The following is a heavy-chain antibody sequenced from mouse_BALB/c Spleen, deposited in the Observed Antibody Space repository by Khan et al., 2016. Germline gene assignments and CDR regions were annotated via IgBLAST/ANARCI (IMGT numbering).Heavy chain of an antibody. V-gene: IGHV1S137*01. CDR3: ATRGITTDEMDY. CDR1: GYTFTDYA. CDR2: ISSYNGNT. D-gene: IGHD1-1*01. J-gene: IGHJ4*01. Sequence: QVQLKQSGPEVVRPGVSVKISCKGSGYTFTDYAMHWVKQSHAKSLAWIGIISSYNGNTNYNQKFKGTATMTVDKSSSTAYMELARLTSEDSAIYYCATRGITTDEMDYWGQGTSVTVAS.